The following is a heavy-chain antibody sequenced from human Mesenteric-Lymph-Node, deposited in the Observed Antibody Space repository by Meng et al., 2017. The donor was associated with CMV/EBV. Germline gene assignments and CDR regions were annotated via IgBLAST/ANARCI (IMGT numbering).Heavy chain of an antibody. CDR2: ISGSAATT. J-gene: IGHJ6*02. CDR1: GFTFSNYA. Sequence: GGSLRLSCAASGFTFSNYAMSWVRQAPGKGLEWVSGISGSAATTLYADSVKGRFTISRDNAKNSLYLQMNSLRAEDTAVYYCAREQLWSGYYYYYGMDVWGQGTTVTVSS. CDR3: AREQLWSGYYYYYGMDV. D-gene: IGHD5-18*01. V-gene: IGHV3-23*01.